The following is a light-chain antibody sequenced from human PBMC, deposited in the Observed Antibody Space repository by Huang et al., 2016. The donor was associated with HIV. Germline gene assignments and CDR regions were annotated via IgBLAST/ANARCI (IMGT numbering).Light chain of an antibody. Sequence: IQMTQSPSSLSASVGDRVTITCRASQSIGTYLNWYQLKVGKAPKLLIYSAFYLQDGVSARFSGSGSGTDFTLTINSLQPEDIATYYCQQIYNTPPWTFDQGTKVEI. CDR1: QSIGTY. CDR2: SAF. J-gene: IGKJ1*01. V-gene: IGKV1-39*01. CDR3: QQIYNTPPWT.